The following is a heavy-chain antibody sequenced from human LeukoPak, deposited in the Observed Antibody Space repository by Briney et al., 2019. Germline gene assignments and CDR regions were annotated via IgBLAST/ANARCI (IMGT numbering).Heavy chain of an antibody. J-gene: IGHJ4*02. D-gene: IGHD2-21*01. Sequence: PSQTLSLTCTVSGGSISSGGYYWSWIRQPPGKGLEWIGYIYHSGSTYYNPSLKSRVTISVDRSKNQFSLKLSSVTAADTAVYYCARQHRGRGDFNYWGQGTLVTVSS. V-gene: IGHV4-30-2*01. CDR2: IYHSGST. CDR1: GGSISSGGYY. CDR3: ARQHRGRGDFNY.